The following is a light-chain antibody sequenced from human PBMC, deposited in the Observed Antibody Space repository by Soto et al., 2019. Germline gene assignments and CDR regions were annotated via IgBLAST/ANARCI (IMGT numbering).Light chain of an antibody. CDR1: QGIGSS. CDR3: QQANSLPRT. CDR2: AAS. V-gene: IGKV1-12*01. Sequence: DIQMTQSPSFVSASVGDRVTITCRASQGIGSSLAWYQQRPGKAPKLLIYAASNLQSGVPSRFSGSGSGTDFTLTISSLQPEGFATYYCQQANSLPRTFGQGTKVDIK. J-gene: IGKJ1*01.